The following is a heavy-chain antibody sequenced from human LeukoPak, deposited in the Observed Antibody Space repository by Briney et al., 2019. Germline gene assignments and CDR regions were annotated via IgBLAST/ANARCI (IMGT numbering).Heavy chain of an antibody. V-gene: IGHV3-33*01. CDR3: ARAGIAVRKGYYYYGMDV. CDR2: IWYDGSNK. CDR1: GFTFSSYG. J-gene: IGHJ6*02. Sequence: GRSLRLSCAASGFTFSSYGMHWVRQAPGKGLEWVAVIWYDGSNKYYADSMKGRFTISRDNSKNTLYLQMNSLRAEDTAVYYCARAGIAVRKGYYYYGMDVWGQGTTVTVSS. D-gene: IGHD6-19*01.